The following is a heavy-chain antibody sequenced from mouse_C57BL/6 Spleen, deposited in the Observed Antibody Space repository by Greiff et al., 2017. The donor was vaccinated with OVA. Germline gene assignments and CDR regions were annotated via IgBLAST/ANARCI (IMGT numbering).Heavy chain of an antibody. Sequence: EVHLVESGGGLVQPGGSLSLSCAASGFTFTDYYMSWVRQPPGKALEWLGFIRNKANGYTTEYSASVKGRFTISRDNSQRVLYLQRNALRAEDSATYYCARNYYGSSSAWFAYWGQGTLVTVSA. CDR3: ARNYYGSSSAWFAY. V-gene: IGHV7-3*01. D-gene: IGHD1-1*01. CDR2: IRNKANGYTT. CDR1: GFTFTDYY. J-gene: IGHJ3*01.